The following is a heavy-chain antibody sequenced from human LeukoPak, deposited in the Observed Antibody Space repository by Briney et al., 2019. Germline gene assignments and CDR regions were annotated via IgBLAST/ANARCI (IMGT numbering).Heavy chain of an antibody. Sequence: SETLSLTCAVSGYSISSGYYWGWIRQPPGKGLEWIGSIYHSGSTYYNPSLKSRVTISVDTSKNQFSLKLSSVTAADTAVYYCARDLYSSSWYQTQYFDYWGQGTLVTASS. V-gene: IGHV4-38-2*02. CDR2: IYHSGST. J-gene: IGHJ4*02. CDR1: GYSISSGYY. CDR3: ARDLYSSSWYQTQYFDY. D-gene: IGHD6-13*01.